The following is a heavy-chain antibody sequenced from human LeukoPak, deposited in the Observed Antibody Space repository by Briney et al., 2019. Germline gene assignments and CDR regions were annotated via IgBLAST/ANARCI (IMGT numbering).Heavy chain of an antibody. CDR1: GFTFSSYA. CDR2: ISSNGGST. V-gene: IGHV3-64*01. CDR3: ARGLAARGFYYFDY. J-gene: IGHJ4*02. D-gene: IGHD6-6*01. Sequence: GGSLRLSCAASGFTFSSYAMHWVRQAPGKGLKYVSAISSNGGSTYYANSVKGRFTISRDNSKNTLYLQMGSLRAEDMAVYYCARGLAARGFYYFDYWGQGTLVTVSS.